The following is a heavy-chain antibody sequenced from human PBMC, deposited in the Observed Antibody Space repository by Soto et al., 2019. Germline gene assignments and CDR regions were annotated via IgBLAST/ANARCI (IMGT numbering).Heavy chain of an antibody. CDR1: GGSISSSSYY. CDR3: ARQNIHYYYYMDV. CDR2: IYYSGST. J-gene: IGHJ6*03. V-gene: IGHV4-39*01. Sequence: QLQLQESGPGLVKPSETLSLTCTVSGGSISSSSYYWGWIRQPPGKGLEWIGSIYYSGSTYYNPSLKSRVTLSVDTSKNQFSLKLSSVTAADTAVYYCARQNIHYYYYMDVWGKGTTVPGSS.